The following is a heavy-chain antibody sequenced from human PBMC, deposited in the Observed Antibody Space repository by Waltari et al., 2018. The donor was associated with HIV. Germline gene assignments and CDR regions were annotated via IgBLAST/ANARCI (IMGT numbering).Heavy chain of an antibody. CDR2: IKGEVDGRTV. CDR1: GLTFKTTW. CDR3: TTWQGGSY. V-gene: IGHV3-15*01. Sequence: EVQLLEFGGGLVKPGGSLRLSCAASGLTFKTTWMIWVRQAPGKGLEWIGRIKGEVDGRTVDYGVPVKGRFTISRDDSINTVYLQMNSLEAEDTAVYYCTTWQGGSYWGQGTLVTVSP. J-gene: IGHJ4*02.